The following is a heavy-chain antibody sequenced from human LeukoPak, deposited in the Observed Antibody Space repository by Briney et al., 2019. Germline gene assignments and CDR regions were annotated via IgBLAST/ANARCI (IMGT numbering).Heavy chain of an antibody. Sequence: GESLKISCKGSGYSFTSYWIGWVRQMPGKGLEWMGIIYPGDSDTRYSPSFQGQVTISADKSTSTAYLQWSSLKASDTAMYYCARYRRDGYPGGQIDYWGQGTLVTVSS. CDR2: IYPGDSDT. V-gene: IGHV5-51*01. CDR1: GYSFTSYW. J-gene: IGHJ4*02. D-gene: IGHD5-24*01. CDR3: ARYRRDGYPGGQIDY.